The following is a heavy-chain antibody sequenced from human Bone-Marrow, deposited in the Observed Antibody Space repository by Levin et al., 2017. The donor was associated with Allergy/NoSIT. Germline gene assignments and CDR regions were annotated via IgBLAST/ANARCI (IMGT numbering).Heavy chain of an antibody. CDR2: IYPDDSET. CDR1: GSSFTSFW. Sequence: GGSLRLSCQGSGSSFTSFWVGWVRQMPGKGLEWMGIIYPDDSETRYSPSFQGQVTISADKSITTAYLQWSSLKASDTAIYYCARHDIPAVSYQYYGMDVWGQGTTVTVSS. J-gene: IGHJ6*02. D-gene: IGHD2-2*01. CDR3: ARHDIPAVSYQYYGMDV. V-gene: IGHV5-51*01.